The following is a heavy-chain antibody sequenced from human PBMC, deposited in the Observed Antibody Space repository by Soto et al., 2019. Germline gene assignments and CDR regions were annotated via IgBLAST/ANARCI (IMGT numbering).Heavy chain of an antibody. D-gene: IGHD2-2*01. Sequence: GGSLRLSCAASGFTFTNAWINWVRQAPGKGLKWVGRIKSKTDGGTDYAEPVKGRFAISRDDSNNMVYLQMNSLRTEDTAVYYCTTDSYSSIRIVRFEYWGHGTLVTVSS. J-gene: IGHJ4*01. CDR3: TTDSYSSIRIVRFEY. CDR2: IKSKTDGGT. V-gene: IGHV3-15*07. CDR1: GFTFTNAW.